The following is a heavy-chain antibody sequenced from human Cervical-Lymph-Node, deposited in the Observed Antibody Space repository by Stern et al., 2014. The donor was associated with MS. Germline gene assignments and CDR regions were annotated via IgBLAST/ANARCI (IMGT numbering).Heavy chain of an antibody. V-gene: IGHV3-53*01. CDR2: ITNVGST. CDR3: ARDTSSPERSDW. D-gene: IGHD1-1*01. CDR1: GFTVSRDS. Sequence: EVQLVESGGGVIPPGGSLRLSCTASGFTVSRDSMTWVRQAPGKGLEWVSLITNVGSTFYTDSVKGRFTISRDDSKNTVYLHMTSLRAEDTAMYYCARDTSSPERSDWWGQGTLVTVSS. J-gene: IGHJ4*02.